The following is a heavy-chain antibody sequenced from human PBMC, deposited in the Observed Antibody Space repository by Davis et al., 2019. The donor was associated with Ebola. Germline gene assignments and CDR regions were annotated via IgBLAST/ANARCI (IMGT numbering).Heavy chain of an antibody. Sequence: AASVKVSCKASGYTFTNYYMHWVRQAPGQGLEWMGMINPNDGRTIYAQKFQGRVTVTRDTSTSTAYMELRSLRSDDTAVYYCARGEWVGATHYWGQGTLVTVSS. J-gene: IGHJ4*02. CDR3: ARGEWVGATHY. D-gene: IGHD1-26*01. CDR1: GYTFTNYY. CDR2: INPNDGRT. V-gene: IGHV1-46*01.